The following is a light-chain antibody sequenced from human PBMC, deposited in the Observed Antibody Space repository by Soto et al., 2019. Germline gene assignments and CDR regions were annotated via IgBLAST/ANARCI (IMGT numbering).Light chain of an antibody. V-gene: IGKV3-15*01. CDR2: GAS. CDR3: QQYNNWPRT. CDR1: HSVSSN. Sequence: EIVMTQSPATVSVSPGERATLSCRASHSVSSNLAWYQQKPGQAPRLLIYGASTRATGIPARFSGSGSGTEFTLTISSLQSEDFAVYYCQQYNNWPRTFGQGTKVDIK. J-gene: IGKJ1*01.